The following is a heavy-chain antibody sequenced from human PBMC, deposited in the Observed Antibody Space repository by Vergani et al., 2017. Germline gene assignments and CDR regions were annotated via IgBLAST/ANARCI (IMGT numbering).Heavy chain of an antibody. CDR2: IHYSENT. J-gene: IGHJ5*02. D-gene: IGHD6-19*01. V-gene: IGHV4-59*11. CDR1: FDSIRNLY. Sequence: QVQLPESGPGLVTSSETLSLTCSVSFDSIRNLYCNWIRQPPGKGLEWIGSIHYSENTNYNPSLKTRVTISVDTSKNQFSLTLTSVTAADTAVYYCASDTHSGQRADRWGQGILVTVTS. CDR3: ASDTHSGQRADR.